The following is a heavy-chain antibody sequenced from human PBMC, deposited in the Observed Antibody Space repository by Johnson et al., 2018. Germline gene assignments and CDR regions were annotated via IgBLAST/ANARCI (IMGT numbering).Heavy chain of an antibody. J-gene: IGHJ6*03. Sequence: QVQLVESGGGVVQPGRSLRLSCATSGFTFSTYAMHWVRQAPGKGLEWVALISYDGNNEYYADSVEGRFTISRENSKNTLYLQMNSRRAEDTAIYYCAKDWLRGVYDYSYMDVWGKGTTVTVSS. V-gene: IGHV3-30-3*01. CDR2: ISYDGNNE. D-gene: IGHD5-12*01. CDR3: AKDWLRGVYDYSYMDV. CDR1: GFTFSTYA.